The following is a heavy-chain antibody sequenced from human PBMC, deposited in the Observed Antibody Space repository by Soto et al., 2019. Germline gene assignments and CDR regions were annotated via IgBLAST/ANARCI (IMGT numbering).Heavy chain of an antibody. CDR1: GYTFTSYG. D-gene: IGHD2-15*01. J-gene: IGHJ1*01. Sequence: ASVKVSCKASGYTFTSYGISWVRQAPGQGLEWMGWISAYNGNTNYAQKLQGRVTMTTDTSTSTAYMELRSLRSDDTAVYYCARGCSGGSCYSTGQVGYFQHWGQGTLVTVSS. V-gene: IGHV1-18*01. CDR2: ISAYNGNT. CDR3: ARGCSGGSCYSTGQVGYFQH.